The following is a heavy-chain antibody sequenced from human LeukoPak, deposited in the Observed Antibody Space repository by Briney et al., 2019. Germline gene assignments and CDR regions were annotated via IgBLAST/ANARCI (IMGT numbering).Heavy chain of an antibody. J-gene: IGHJ4*02. CDR2: IIPIFGTA. CDR3: ARGAFSGSARRFDY. CDR1: GGTFSSYA. V-gene: IGHV1-69*05. D-gene: IGHD1-26*01. Sequence: SVKVSCKASGGTFSSYAISWVRQAPGQGLEWMGGIIPIFGTANYAQKFQGRVTITTDESTSTAYMELSSLRSEDTAVYYCARGAFSGSARRFDYWGQGTLVTVSS.